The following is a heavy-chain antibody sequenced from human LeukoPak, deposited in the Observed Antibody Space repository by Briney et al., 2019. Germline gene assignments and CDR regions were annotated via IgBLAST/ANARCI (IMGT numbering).Heavy chain of an antibody. V-gene: IGHV4-39*01. Sequence: PSETLSLTCSVSGGSISSSSYYWGWIRQPPGKGLEWIGSIYYSGSTYYNPSLKSRVTISGDTSKNQFSLKLSSVTAADTAVYYCARHRRYSSGWFDYFDYWGQGTLVTVSS. J-gene: IGHJ4*02. CDR1: GGSISSSSYY. D-gene: IGHD6-19*01. CDR3: ARHRRYSSGWFDYFDY. CDR2: IYYSGST.